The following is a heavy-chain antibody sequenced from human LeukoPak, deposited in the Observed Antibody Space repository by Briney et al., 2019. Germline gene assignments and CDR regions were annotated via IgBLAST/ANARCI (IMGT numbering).Heavy chain of an antibody. J-gene: IGHJ4*02. D-gene: IGHD4-17*01. V-gene: IGHV4-59*08. CDR2: IYYSGST. Sequence: SETLSLTCTVSGGSISSYYWSWIRQPPGMGLEWIGYIYYSGSTNHNPSLKSRVTISVDTSKNQFSLKLSSVTAADTALYYCARMGDYGDYDYWGQGTLVTVSS. CDR3: ARMGDYGDYDY. CDR1: GGSISSYY.